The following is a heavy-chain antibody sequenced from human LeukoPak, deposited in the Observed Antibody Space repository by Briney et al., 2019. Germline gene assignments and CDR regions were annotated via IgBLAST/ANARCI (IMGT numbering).Heavy chain of an antibody. D-gene: IGHD3-22*01. V-gene: IGHV3-30-3*01. CDR3: ARDKIPRYYYDSSGYLGYYYYGMDV. CDR2: ISYDGSNK. CDR1: GFTFSSYA. J-gene: IGHJ6*02. Sequence: GGSLRLSCAASGFTFSSYAMHWVRQAPGKGLEWVAVISYDGSNKYYADSVKGRFTISRDNSKNTLYLQMNSLRAEDTAVYYCARDKIPRYYYDSSGYLGYYYYGMDVWDQGTTVTVSS.